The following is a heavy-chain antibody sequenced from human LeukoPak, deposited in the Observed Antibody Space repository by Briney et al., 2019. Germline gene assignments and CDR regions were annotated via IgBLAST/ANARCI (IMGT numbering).Heavy chain of an antibody. CDR3: ARGQTIVGATGDF. Sequence: SETLSLTCTVSGGSISSYYWSWIRQPPGKGLEWIGSIYYSGSTNYNPSLKSRVTISVDTSKNQFSLKLSSVTAADTAVYYCARGQTIVGATGDFWGQGTLVTVSS. CDR1: GGSISSYY. V-gene: IGHV4-59*01. CDR2: IYYSGST. J-gene: IGHJ4*02. D-gene: IGHD1-26*01.